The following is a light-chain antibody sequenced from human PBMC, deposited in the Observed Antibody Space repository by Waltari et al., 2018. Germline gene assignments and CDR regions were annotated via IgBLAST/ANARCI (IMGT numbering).Light chain of an antibody. CDR3: QQRSNWPRLT. CDR1: QSVSSY. Sequence: EIVLTQSPATLSLSPGERATLSCRASQSVSSYLAWYQQKPGQAPRLPIYDASNRATGTPARFIGSGSGTDFTLTISSLEPEDFAVYYCQQRSNWPRLTFGGGTKVEIK. V-gene: IGKV3-11*01. J-gene: IGKJ4*01. CDR2: DAS.